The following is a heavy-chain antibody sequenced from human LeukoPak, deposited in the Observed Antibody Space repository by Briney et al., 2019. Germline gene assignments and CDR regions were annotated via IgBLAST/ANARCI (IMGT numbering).Heavy chain of an antibody. CDR2: ISAYNGNT. Sequence: ASVKVSCKASGYTFTSYGISWVRQAPGQGLEWMGWISAYNGNTNYAQKLQGRVTMTTDTSTSTAYMELRSLRSDDTAVYYCARQGVTAAENNYFYYYMDFWGKGTTVTVSS. D-gene: IGHD6-13*01. V-gene: IGHV1-18*01. J-gene: IGHJ6*03. CDR1: GYTFTSYG. CDR3: ARQGVTAAENNYFYYYMDF.